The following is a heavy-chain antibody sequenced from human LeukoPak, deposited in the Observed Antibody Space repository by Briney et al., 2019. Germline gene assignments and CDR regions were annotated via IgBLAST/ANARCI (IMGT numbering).Heavy chain of an antibody. CDR3: AKGPMVRGVIMWDY. CDR1: GFTFSSYG. D-gene: IGHD3-10*01. Sequence: GRCLRVSCVAPGFTFSSYGMHSVRQALGKGLEWVAVISYDGSNKYYADSVKGRFTISRDNSKNTLYLQMNSLRAEDTAVYYCAKGPMVRGVIMWDYWGQGTLVTVSS. J-gene: IGHJ4*02. CDR2: ISYDGSNK. V-gene: IGHV3-30*18.